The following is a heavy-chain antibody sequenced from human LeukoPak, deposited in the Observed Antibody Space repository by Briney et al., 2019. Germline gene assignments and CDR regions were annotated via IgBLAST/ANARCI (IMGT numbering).Heavy chain of an antibody. CDR2: IRSSNSYT. CDR3: ARDGNFYLDL. D-gene: IGHD1-7*01. CDR1: GFTVSSNY. J-gene: IGHJ2*01. V-gene: IGHV3-11*06. Sequence: GGSLRLSCAASGFTVSSNYMSWVRQAPGKGLEWLSYIRSSNSYTNYADSVKGRFTISRDNAKNSLYLQMNSLRAEDTAVYYCARDGNFYLDLWGRGTLVTVSS.